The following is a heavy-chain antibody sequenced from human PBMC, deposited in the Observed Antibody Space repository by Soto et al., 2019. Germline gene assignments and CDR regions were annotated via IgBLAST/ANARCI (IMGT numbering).Heavy chain of an antibody. D-gene: IGHD6-13*01. V-gene: IGHV2-5*01. CDR3: AHTRRPYSSRLFDP. CDR2: IYWNDDT. J-gene: IGHJ5*02. CDR1: GFSLTSIRVA. Sequence: QITLKESGPTLVKPTQTLTLTCSFSGFSLTSIRVAVGWIRQPPGKALEGLALIYWNDDTRYSPSLKSTLSISKDTSKTQVVLTMTNMDPVDTATYSFAHTRRPYSSRLFDPWGQGTLVTVSS.